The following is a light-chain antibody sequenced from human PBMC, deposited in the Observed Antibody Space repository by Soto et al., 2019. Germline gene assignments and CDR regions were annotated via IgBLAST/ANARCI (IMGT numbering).Light chain of an antibody. Sequence: QSVLTQAPSASGTPGQSVTISCSGSDSNIGSNTVNWYQQLPGMAPKLLIYANFQRSSGVPDRFSASKSGTSASLAISGLQSEDEAHYYCAVWDDGLSGWVFGGGTKSPS. J-gene: IGLJ2*01. CDR2: ANF. CDR1: DSNIGSNT. CDR3: AVWDDGLSGWV. V-gene: IGLV1-44*01.